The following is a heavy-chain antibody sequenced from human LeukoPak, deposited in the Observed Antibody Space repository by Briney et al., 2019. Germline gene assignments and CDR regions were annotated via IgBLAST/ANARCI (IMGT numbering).Heavy chain of an antibody. CDR1: GFTFSSYG. CDR3: AKPRHSSSWYGDY. Sequence: PGGSLRLSCAASGFTFSSYGMHWVRQAPGKGLEGVAVISYDGSNKYYADSVKGRFTISRDNSKNTLYLQMNGLRAEDTAEYYCAKPRHSSSWYGDYWGQGTLVTVSS. V-gene: IGHV3-30*18. D-gene: IGHD6-13*01. CDR2: ISYDGSNK. J-gene: IGHJ4*02.